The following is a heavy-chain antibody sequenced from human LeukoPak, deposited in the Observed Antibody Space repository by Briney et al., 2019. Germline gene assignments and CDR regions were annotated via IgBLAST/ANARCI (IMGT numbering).Heavy chain of an antibody. Sequence: PGGSLRLSCAASGFTFDDYAMHWVWQAPGKGLEWVSGISWNSGSIGYADSVKGRFTISRDNAKNSLYLQMNSLRAEDTALYYCAKDLGYCSGGSCYSVYYYYYYGMDVWGQGTTVTVSS. V-gene: IGHV3-9*01. J-gene: IGHJ6*02. CDR2: ISWNSGSI. CDR1: GFTFDDYA. D-gene: IGHD2-15*01. CDR3: AKDLGYCSGGSCYSVYYYYYYGMDV.